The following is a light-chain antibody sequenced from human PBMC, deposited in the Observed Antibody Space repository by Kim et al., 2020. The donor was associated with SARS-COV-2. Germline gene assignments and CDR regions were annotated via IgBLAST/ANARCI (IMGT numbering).Light chain of an antibody. J-gene: IGLJ1*01. V-gene: IGLV2-14*03. CDR2: DVS. CDR3: SSYTSTDTYV. Sequence: GQSITISCTGTSRDVGYYSYVSWYQHHPGKAPELIIFDVSKRPSRISNRFSGSKSGDTASLTISGLQAEDEADYYCSSYTSTDTYVFGSGTKVTVL. CDR1: SRDVGYYSY.